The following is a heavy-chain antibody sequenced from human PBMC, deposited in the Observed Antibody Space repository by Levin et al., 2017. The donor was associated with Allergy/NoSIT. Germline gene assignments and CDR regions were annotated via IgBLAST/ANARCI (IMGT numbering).Heavy chain of an antibody. J-gene: IGHJ6*02. CDR3: AREEGWGYHYGMDV. CDR1: GFTFTSFW. Sequence: QTGESLKISCAASGFTFTSFWMTWVRQAPGKGLEWVANIKQDGSETYYVDSVKGRFTISRDNGKNSVYLQMNSLRVDDTAVYYCAREEGWGYHYGMDVWGQGTTVTVSS. CDR2: IKQDGSET. D-gene: IGHD6-19*01. V-gene: IGHV3-7*01.